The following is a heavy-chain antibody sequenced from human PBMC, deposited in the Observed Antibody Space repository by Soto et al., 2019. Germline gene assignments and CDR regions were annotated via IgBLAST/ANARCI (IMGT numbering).Heavy chain of an antibody. Sequence: TLSLTCTVSGGSISSGGFYWSWIRQHPGKGLDWIGYIFNSGSTHYNPSLKSRVTMSVDTSKNQFSLRLNSVTAADTAVYYCARTGTTSAGHFDYWGQGTLVTVSS. CDR1: GGSISSGGFY. CDR3: ARTGTTSAGHFDY. J-gene: IGHJ4*02. CDR2: IFNSGST. V-gene: IGHV4-31*03. D-gene: IGHD1-7*01.